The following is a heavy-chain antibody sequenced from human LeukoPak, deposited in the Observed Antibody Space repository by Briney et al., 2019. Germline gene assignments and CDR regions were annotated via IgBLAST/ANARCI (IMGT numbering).Heavy chain of an antibody. J-gene: IGHJ4*02. CDR1: GFTFSSYW. D-gene: IGHD3-3*01. V-gene: IGHV3-7*01. Sequence: GGSLRLSCAASGFTFSSYWMSWVRQPPGKGLEWVANIKQDGSERYYVDSVKGRFTISRDNAKKSVYLQMNSLRGEDTAVYYYATDGGPFDDWGQGTLVTVSS. CDR2: IKQDGSER. CDR3: ATDGGPFDD.